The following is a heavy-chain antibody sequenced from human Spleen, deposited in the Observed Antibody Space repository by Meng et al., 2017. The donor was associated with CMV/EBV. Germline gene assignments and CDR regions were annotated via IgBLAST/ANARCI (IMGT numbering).Heavy chain of an antibody. Sequence: GGSLRLSCAASGFTFSSYGMHWVRQAPGKGLEWVAFIRYDGNNKYYADSVKGRFTISRDNSKNTLYLQMNSLRAGDTAVYYCAQRGGGYGSGTYLYYFDYWGQGTLVTVSS. CDR3: AQRGGGYGSGTYLYYFDY. V-gene: IGHV3-30*02. D-gene: IGHD3-10*01. J-gene: IGHJ4*02. CDR2: IRYDGNNK. CDR1: GFTFSSYG.